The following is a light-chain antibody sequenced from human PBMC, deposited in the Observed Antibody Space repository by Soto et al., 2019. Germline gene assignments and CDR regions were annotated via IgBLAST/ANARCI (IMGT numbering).Light chain of an antibody. V-gene: IGKV3-15*01. CDR2: YAS. J-gene: IGKJ3*01. CDR3: QRYSNWPPT. CDR1: QSVHSN. Sequence: EVVLTQSPATLSVSPGERATLSCRASQSVHSNLAWYQQKPGQAPSLLISYASTRATGIPARFSGSGSGTEFTLTISSLQSEDLGVYYCQRYSNWPPTFGHGTIVEIK.